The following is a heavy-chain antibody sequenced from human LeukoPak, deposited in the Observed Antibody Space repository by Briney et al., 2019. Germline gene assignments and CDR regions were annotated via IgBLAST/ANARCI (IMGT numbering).Heavy chain of an antibody. D-gene: IGHD4-17*01. CDR2: ISGSSHYT. CDR1: RSIFSDHY. Sequence: PGGSLRLSCAASRSIFSDHYMSWSRQAPGKGLEWVSYISGSSHYTNNADSVKGRFTISRHNAKNSLYLQMNSVRAEDTAVYYCAGRAPYGESVLDYWGQGTLVSVSS. V-gene: IGHV3-11*06. J-gene: IGHJ4*02. CDR3: AGRAPYGESVLDY.